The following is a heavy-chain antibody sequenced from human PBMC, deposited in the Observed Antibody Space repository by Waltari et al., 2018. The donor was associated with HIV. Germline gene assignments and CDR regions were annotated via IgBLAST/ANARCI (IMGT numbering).Heavy chain of an antibody. J-gene: IGHJ4*02. D-gene: IGHD2-21*01. CDR2: ITTTSDT. V-gene: IGHV3-13*01. CDR3: ARGPHSSFDYWGGYPF. Sequence: EVKMVESGGGLVQPGGSLRVSCAASGLIFSDYERHWVRQITGKGVEGGSAITTTSDTFYPDSVKGRFTISRENADRSFYLQMNDLKVGDTAVYYCARGPHSSFDYWGGYPFWGQGTLVTVSA. CDR1: GLIFSDYE.